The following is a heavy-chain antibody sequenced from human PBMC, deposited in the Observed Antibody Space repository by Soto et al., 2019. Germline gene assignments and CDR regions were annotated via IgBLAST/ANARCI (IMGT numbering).Heavy chain of an antibody. D-gene: IGHD6-6*01. V-gene: IGHV1-69*13. CDR1: GGTFSSYA. CDR2: IIPIFGTA. J-gene: IGHJ5*02. CDR3: ARETVEYSSSRALNWFEP. Sequence: SVKVSCKASGGTFSSYAISWVRQAPGQGLEWMGGIIPIFGTANYAQKFQRRVTITADESTSTAYMELSSLRSEDTAVYYCARETVEYSSSRALNWFEPWGQGTLVTVSS.